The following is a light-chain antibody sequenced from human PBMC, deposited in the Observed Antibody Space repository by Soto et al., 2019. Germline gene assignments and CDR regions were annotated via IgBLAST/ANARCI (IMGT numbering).Light chain of an antibody. J-gene: IGKJ5*01. CDR1: QSVSSSY. V-gene: IGKV3-20*01. CDR3: HEYGSSPCT. Sequence: EIVLTQSPGTLSLSPGERATLSCRASQSVSSSYLGWYQQKPGQAPRLLIFGASNRATGIPDRFSGSGSGTGFTLTISRLEPEDFAVYYCHEYGSSPCTVGQWTRLEIK. CDR2: GAS.